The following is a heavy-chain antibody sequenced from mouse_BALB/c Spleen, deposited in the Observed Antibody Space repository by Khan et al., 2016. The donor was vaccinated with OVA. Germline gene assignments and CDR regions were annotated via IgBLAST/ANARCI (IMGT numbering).Heavy chain of an antibody. J-gene: IGHJ3*01. CDR1: GYTFTSYT. D-gene: IGHD2-14*01. V-gene: IGHV1-4*01. CDR2: INPSNDYT. CDR3: VREGAYNRSDGWFAY. Sequence: QVQLQQSGAELARPGASMKMSCKASGYTFTSYTMHWVRQRPGQAPEWIGHINPSNDYTNYNQNFKDKATLIVDKSSSTAYMQLSSLTSEDSAVYYCVREGAYNRSDGWFAYWGQGTLVTVSA.